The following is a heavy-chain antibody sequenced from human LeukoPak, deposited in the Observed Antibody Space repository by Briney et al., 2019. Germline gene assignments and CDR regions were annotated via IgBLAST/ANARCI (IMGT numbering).Heavy chain of an antibody. D-gene: IGHD6-13*01. CDR1: GYTFTSYG. J-gene: IGHJ6*03. CDR3: ARLYSSSWYVYYSHYYYSMDV. Sequence: ASVKVSCKASGYTFTSYGISWVRQAPGQGLEWMGWISAYNGNTNYAQKLQGRVTMTTDTSTSTAYMELRSLRSDDTAVYYCARLYSSSWYVYYSHYYYSMDVWGKGTTVTVSS. CDR2: ISAYNGNT. V-gene: IGHV1-18*01.